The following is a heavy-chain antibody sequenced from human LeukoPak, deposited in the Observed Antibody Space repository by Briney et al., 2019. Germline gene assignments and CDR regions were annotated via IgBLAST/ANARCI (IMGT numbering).Heavy chain of an antibody. J-gene: IGHJ5*02. CDR3: ARGWGRGYSGYDLTRWFDP. Sequence: SETLSLTCAVYGGSFSGYYWSWIRQPPGKGLEWIGEINHSGSTNYNPSLKSRVTISVDTSKNQFSLKLSSVTAADTAEYYCARGWGRGYSGYDLTRWFDPWGQGTLVTVSS. CDR1: GGSFSGYY. CDR2: INHSGST. V-gene: IGHV4-34*01. D-gene: IGHD5-12*01.